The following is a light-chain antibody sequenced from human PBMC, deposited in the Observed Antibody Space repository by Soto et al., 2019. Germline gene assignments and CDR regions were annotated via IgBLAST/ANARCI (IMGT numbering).Light chain of an antibody. CDR2: RTS. J-gene: IGKJ4*01. V-gene: IGKV3-15*01. CDR1: QSISSN. CDR3: QQYNNWPRAT. Sequence: EIVMTKSQATLSVSPGERATLSCRARQSISSNLAWYQQKPGQAPRLLMFRTSSRATGFPARCSGSGSGTEFNLTISSLQSEDFGVYYCQQYNNWPRATFGGGTKVEIK.